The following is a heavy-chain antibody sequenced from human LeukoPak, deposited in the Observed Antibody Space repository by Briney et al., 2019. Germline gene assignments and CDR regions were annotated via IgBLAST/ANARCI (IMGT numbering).Heavy chain of an antibody. CDR2: IYYSGST. J-gene: IGHJ4*02. D-gene: IGHD3-9*01. Sequence: SETLSLTCTVSGGSISSSSYYWGWIRQPPGKGLEWIGSIYYSGSTYYNPSLKSRVTISVDTSKNQFSLMLSSVTAADTAVYYCARHQYDILTGFDYWGQGTLVTVSS. CDR1: GGSISSSSYY. CDR3: ARHQYDILTGFDY. V-gene: IGHV4-39*07.